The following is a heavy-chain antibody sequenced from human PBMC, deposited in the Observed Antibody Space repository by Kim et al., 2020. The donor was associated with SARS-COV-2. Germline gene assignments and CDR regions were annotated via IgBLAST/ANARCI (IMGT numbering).Heavy chain of an antibody. CDR3: AVLRYNWYFDL. Sequence: GGSLRLSCAASGFTFSDHYMDWVRQAPGKGLEWVGRTRNKANSYTTEYAASVKGRFTISRDDSKNSLYLQMNSLKTEDTAVYYCAVLRYNWYFDLWGRGTLVTVSS. CDR1: GFTFSDHY. J-gene: IGHJ2*01. CDR2: TRNKANSYTT. D-gene: IGHD4-17*01. V-gene: IGHV3-72*01.